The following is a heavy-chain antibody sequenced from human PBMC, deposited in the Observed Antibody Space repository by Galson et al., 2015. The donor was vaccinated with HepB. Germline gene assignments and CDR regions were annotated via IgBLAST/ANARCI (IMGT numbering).Heavy chain of an antibody. CDR3: AKDRLVDYGDYVRPCAFDI. Sequence: SLRLSCAASGFTFSSHAMSWVRQAPGKGLEWVSAISGSGGSTYYADSVKGRFTISRDNSKNTLYLQMNSLRAEDTAVYYCAKDRLVDYGDYVRPCAFDIWGQGTMVTVSS. V-gene: IGHV3-23*01. CDR1: GFTFSSHA. D-gene: IGHD4-17*01. CDR2: ISGSGGST. J-gene: IGHJ3*02.